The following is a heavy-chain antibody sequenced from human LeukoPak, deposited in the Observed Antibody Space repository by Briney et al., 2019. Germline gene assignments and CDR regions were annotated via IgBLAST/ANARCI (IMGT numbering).Heavy chain of an antibody. V-gene: IGHV3-53*01. CDR1: GFTVSSNY. D-gene: IGHD6-19*01. J-gene: IGHJ4*02. CDR2: IYSGGST. Sequence: PGGSLRPSCAAPGFTVSSNYMSWVRQAPGKGLGWVSVIYSGGSTYYADSVKGRFTISRDNSKNTLYLQMNSLRAEDTAVYYCARDPPARYSSGWYSYWGQGTLVTVSS. CDR3: ARDPPARYSSGWYSY.